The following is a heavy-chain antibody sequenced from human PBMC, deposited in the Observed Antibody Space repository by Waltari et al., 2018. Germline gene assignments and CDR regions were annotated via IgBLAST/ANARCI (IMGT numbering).Heavy chain of an antibody. J-gene: IGHJ6*02. CDR3: ARVDTAMVTYYYYYGMDV. D-gene: IGHD5-18*01. V-gene: IGHV5-51*01. Sequence: EVQLVQSGAAVKKPGESLKISCKGSGYSFNSYWLGWVRKMPGKGLEWMGIIYPGDSDTRYSPSFQGQVTISADKSISTAYLQWSSLKASDTAMYYCARVDTAMVTYYYYYGMDVWGQGTTVTVSS. CDR2: IYPGDSDT. CDR1: GYSFNSYW.